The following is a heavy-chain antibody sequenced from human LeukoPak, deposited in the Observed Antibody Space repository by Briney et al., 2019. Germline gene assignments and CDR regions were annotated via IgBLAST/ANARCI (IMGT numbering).Heavy chain of an antibody. D-gene: IGHD3-10*01. CDR2: IADDGRAK. Sequence: PGRSLRLSCVVSGFTFRNYGMHWVRQAPGKGLEWVAVIADDGRAKFYADSVKGRFTISRDNSKNTLSLQMNSLRAEDTAVYYCAKEATWGEWYFDYWGQGTLVTVSS. V-gene: IGHV3-30*18. CDR1: GFTFRNYG. J-gene: IGHJ4*02. CDR3: AKEATWGEWYFDY.